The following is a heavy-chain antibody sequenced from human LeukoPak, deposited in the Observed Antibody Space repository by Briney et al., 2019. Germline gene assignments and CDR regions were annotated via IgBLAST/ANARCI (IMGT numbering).Heavy chain of an antibody. V-gene: IGHV4-61*02. CDR2: IYTSGST. D-gene: IGHD3-3*01. CDR3: ARGTYYDSAPRAFDV. Sequence: PSETLSLTCTVSGGSISSGSYYWSWIRQPAGKGLEWIGRIYTSGSTNYNPSLKTRVTISLDRSKNQFSLNLSSVTAADTAVYYCARGTYYDSAPRAFDVWGQGTMVSVSS. J-gene: IGHJ3*01. CDR1: GGSISSGSYY.